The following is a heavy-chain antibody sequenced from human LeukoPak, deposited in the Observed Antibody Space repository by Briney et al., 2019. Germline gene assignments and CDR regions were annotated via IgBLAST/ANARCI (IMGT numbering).Heavy chain of an antibody. J-gene: IGHJ5*02. Sequence: SETLSLTCTVSGGSISIASYYWGWIRQPPGKGLEWIGSIYYSGTTYYNPSLKSRVTISVDTSKNQVSLRVNSVAAADTAVYYCVRRPEYNNGYRVFWFDLWGQGTLVTVSS. CDR3: VRRPEYNNGYRVFWFDL. D-gene: IGHD5-18*01. CDR2: IYYSGTT. CDR1: GGSISIASYY. V-gene: IGHV4-39*01.